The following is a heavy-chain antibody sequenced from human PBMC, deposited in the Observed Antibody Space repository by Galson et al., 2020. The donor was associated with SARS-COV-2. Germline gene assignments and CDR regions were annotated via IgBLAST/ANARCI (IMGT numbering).Heavy chain of an antibody. CDR3: ANVDAAIVGVTAWGDVDY. D-gene: IGHD1-26*01. CDR2: ISGTGGRT. CDR1: GFTFSNYG. Sequence: GGSLRPSCEASGFTFSNYGMNWARQAPGKGLEWVSTISGTGGRTYYADSVKGRFTISRDNSKNTVYLQMSSLRADDTAAYYCANVDAAIVGVTAWGDVDYWGQGALVTVTS. J-gene: IGHJ4*02. V-gene: IGHV3-23*01.